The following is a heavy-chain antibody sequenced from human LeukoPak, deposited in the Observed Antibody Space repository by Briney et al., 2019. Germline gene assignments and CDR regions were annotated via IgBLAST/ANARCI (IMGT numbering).Heavy chain of an antibody. CDR3: ARRYYYDSSGYYYVPDYYYGMDV. J-gene: IGHJ6*02. CDR1: GYTFTSYD. CDR2: MNPNSGNT. Sequence: ASVKVSCKASGYTFTSYDINWVRQATGQGLEWMGFMNPNSGNTGYAQKFQGRVTMTRNTSISTAYMELSSLRSEDTAVYYCARRYYYDSSGYYYVPDYYYGMDVWGQGNTVTVSS. D-gene: IGHD3-22*01. V-gene: IGHV1-8*01.